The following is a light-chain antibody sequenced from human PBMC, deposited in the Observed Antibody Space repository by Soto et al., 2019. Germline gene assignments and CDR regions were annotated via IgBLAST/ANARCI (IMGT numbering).Light chain of an antibody. J-gene: IGKJ4*01. V-gene: IGKV3-11*01. Sequence: EIVLTQSPATLSLSPGERATLSCRASQSVSRYLAWYQQKPGQPPRLLIYDASNRATGIPARFSGSGSGTDFTLTISSLEPEDFAVYYCQQRTNLPLTFGRGTKGEIK. CDR2: DAS. CDR1: QSVSRY. CDR3: QQRTNLPLT.